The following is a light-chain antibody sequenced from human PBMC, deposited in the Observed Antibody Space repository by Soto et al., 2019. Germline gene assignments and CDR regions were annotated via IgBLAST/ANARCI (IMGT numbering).Light chain of an antibody. Sequence: DIQMTQSPSTLSASVGDRVTITCRASQSISSWLAWYQQKPGKAPKLLIYDASSLESGVPSRFSGSGSGTEFTLTISSLQPDDFATYYCQRYNSYSPITFSPGTKVDIK. V-gene: IGKV1-5*01. CDR2: DAS. J-gene: IGKJ3*01. CDR3: QRYNSYSPIT. CDR1: QSISSW.